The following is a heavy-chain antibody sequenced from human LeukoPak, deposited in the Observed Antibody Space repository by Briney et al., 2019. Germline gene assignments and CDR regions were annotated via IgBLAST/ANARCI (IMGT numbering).Heavy chain of an antibody. CDR3: ARRDGSDFDY. Sequence: GESLKTSCRGSGYSFTSYWIGWVRQMPGKGLEWMGIIYPGDSDTTYGPSFQGQVTISADKSISTAYLQWSSLKASDTATYYCARRDGSDFDYWGQGTLVTVSS. J-gene: IGHJ4*02. CDR1: GYSFTSYW. CDR2: IYPGDSDT. V-gene: IGHV5-51*01. D-gene: IGHD2-15*01.